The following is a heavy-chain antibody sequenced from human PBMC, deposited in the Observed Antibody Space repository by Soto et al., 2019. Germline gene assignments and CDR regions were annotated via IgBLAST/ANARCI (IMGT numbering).Heavy chain of an antibody. CDR1: GFTFGDYA. Sequence: GGSLRLSCTASGFTFGDYAMSWFRQAPGKGLEWVGFIRSKAYGGTTEYAASVKGRFTISRDDSKSIAYLQMNSLKTEDTAVYYCTRREDYDFWRANRKYYFDYWGQGTLVTVSS. J-gene: IGHJ4*02. CDR2: IRSKAYGGTT. CDR3: TRREDYDFWRANRKYYFDY. D-gene: IGHD3-3*01. V-gene: IGHV3-49*03.